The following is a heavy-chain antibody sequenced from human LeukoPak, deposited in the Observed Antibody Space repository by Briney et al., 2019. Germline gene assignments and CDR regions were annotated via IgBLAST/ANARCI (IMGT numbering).Heavy chain of an antibody. J-gene: IGHJ4*02. D-gene: IGHD3-9*01. CDR2: IYYSGST. CDR3: ASQPYYDILTGYSHFDY. Sequence: KPSETLSLTCIVTGGSIRSSSYYWGWIRQPPGKGLEWIGSIYYSGSTHYNPSLKSRVTISVDTSTNQFSMKLSSVTAADTAVYYCASQPYYDILTGYSHFDYWGQGTLVTVSS. CDR1: GGSIRSSSYY. V-gene: IGHV4-39*01.